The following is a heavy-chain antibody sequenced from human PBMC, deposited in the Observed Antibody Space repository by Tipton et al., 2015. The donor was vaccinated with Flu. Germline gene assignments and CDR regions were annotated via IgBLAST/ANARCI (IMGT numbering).Heavy chain of an antibody. CDR1: GGSISSYY. Sequence: TLSLTCTVSGGSISSYYWSWIRQPPGKGLEWIGYIYYSGSTNYNPSLKSRVTISVDTSKNQFSLKLSSVTAADTAVYYCARVGHDFGSGYAYYYYYMDVWGKGTTVTVSS. J-gene: IGHJ6*03. CDR2: IYYSGST. D-gene: IGHD3-3*01. CDR3: ARVGHDFGSGYAYYYYYMDV. V-gene: IGHV4-59*01.